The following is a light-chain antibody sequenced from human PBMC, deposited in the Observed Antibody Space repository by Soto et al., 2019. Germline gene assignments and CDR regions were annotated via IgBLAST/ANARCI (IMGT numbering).Light chain of an antibody. V-gene: IGKV3D-20*02. CDR1: QTVSDSY. CDR3: QQRHMLPIT. J-gene: IGKJ5*01. Sequence: ELRVTHSAPIISLSKGERATLSCTASQTVSDSYLAWYQQKPGQAPRLLIYGASGRATGIPPRFSGSGSGTDFTLTISSLEPEDSALYYCQQRHMLPITFGQGTRLEIK. CDR2: GAS.